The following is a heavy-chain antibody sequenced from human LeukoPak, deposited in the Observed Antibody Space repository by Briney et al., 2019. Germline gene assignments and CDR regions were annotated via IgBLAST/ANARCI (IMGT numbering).Heavy chain of an antibody. CDR3: ARHCSSTSCYYGAFDY. D-gene: IGHD2-2*01. CDR1: GGSFSGYY. J-gene: IGHJ4*02. V-gene: IGHV4-34*01. Sequence: SETLSLTCAVYGGSFSGYYWSWIRQPPGKGLEWIGEINHSGSTNYNPSLKSRVTISVDTSKNQFSLKLSSVTAADTAVYYCARHCSSTSCYYGAFDYWGQGTLVTVSS. CDR2: INHSGST.